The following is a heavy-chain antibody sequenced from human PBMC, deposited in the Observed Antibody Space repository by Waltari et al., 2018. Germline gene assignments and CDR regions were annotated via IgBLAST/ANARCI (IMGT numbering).Heavy chain of an antibody. D-gene: IGHD6-19*01. CDR3: ARVYSSGWHLDY. Sequence: QVQLVESGGGLVKPGGSLSLSCVASGFRFGDYYMSWIRQTPGGGLEWLSYISTSGSSISYADSLKGRFTISRDNANKSLYLQMNSLRAEDTTLYYCARVYSSGWHLDYWGQGILVTVSS. CDR2: ISTSGSSI. V-gene: IGHV3-11*01. CDR1: GFRFGDYY. J-gene: IGHJ4*02.